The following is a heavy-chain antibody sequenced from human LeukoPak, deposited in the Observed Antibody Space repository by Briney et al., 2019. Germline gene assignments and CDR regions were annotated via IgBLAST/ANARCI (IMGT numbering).Heavy chain of an antibody. V-gene: IGHV3-21*01. Sequence: GGSLRLSCAASGFTFSSYSMNWVRQAPGKGLEWVSSISSSSSCIYYADSVKGRFTISRDNAKNSLYLQMNSLRAEDTAVYYCARLYYYDSSGSRGDFQHWGQGTLVTVSS. CDR3: ARLYYYDSSGSRGDFQH. J-gene: IGHJ1*01. CDR2: ISSSSSCI. CDR1: GFTFSSYS. D-gene: IGHD3-22*01.